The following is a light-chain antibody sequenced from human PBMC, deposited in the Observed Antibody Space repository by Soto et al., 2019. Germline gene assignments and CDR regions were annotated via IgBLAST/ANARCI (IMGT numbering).Light chain of an antibody. V-gene: IGLV2-14*01. CDR3: SSYTSRSTLV. Sequence: QSALTQPASVSGSPGQSITISCAGTSSDVGDYNYVSWYQQHPGKAPKLMIYYVSNRPSGVSNRFSGSKSGNTASLTISGLQAEDEADYYCSSYTSRSTLVFGTGTKLTVL. CDR1: SSDVGDYNY. J-gene: IGLJ1*01. CDR2: YVS.